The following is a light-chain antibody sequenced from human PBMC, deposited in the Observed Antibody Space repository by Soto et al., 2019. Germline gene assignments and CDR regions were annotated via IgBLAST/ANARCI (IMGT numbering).Light chain of an antibody. CDR2: GNS. CDR1: SSNIGAGYD. CDR3: QSYDSSLSSFVV. Sequence: QLVLTQPPSVSGAPGQRVTISCTGSSSNIGAGYDVHWYQQLPGTAPKPLIFGNSNRPSGVPDRFSGSKSGTSASLAITGLQAEDEADYYCQSYDSSLSSFVVFGGGTKLTVL. J-gene: IGLJ2*01. V-gene: IGLV1-40*01.